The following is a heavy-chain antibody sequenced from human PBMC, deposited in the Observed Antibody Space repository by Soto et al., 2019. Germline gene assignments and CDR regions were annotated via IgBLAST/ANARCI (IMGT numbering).Heavy chain of an antibody. D-gene: IGHD4-17*01. CDR1: GDSVSSNSAA. Sequence: SQTLSLTCAISGDSVSSNSAAWNWIRQSPSRGLEWLGRTYYRSKWYNDYAVSVKSRITINPDTSKNQFSLQLNSVTPEDTAVYYCARVPTPPDYGDYQLLGYYYGMDVWGQGTTVTVSS. V-gene: IGHV6-1*01. CDR2: TYYRSKWYN. CDR3: ARVPTPPDYGDYQLLGYYYGMDV. J-gene: IGHJ6*02.